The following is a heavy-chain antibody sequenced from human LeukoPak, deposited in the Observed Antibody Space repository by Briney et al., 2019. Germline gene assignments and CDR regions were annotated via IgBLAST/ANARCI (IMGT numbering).Heavy chain of an antibody. V-gene: IGHV1-2*02. CDR2: INPNSGGT. D-gene: IGHD3-10*01. Sequence: ASVKVSCKASGYTFTDYYMHWVRQAPGRGLEWMGWINPNSGGTNYAQKFQGRVTMTRDTSISTAYMELRSLRSDDTAVYYCARDLGYYGSGSYYKSYYYYYYMDVWGKGTTVTVSS. CDR1: GYTFTDYY. CDR3: ARDLGYYGSGSYYKSYYYYYYMDV. J-gene: IGHJ6*03.